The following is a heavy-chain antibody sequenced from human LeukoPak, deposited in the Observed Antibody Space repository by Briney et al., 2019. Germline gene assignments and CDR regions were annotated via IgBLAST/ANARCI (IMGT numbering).Heavy chain of an antibody. V-gene: IGHV3-7*01. CDR1: GFTFSRFW. J-gene: IGHJ4*02. CDR3: ARIEPDNSGWLY. Sequence: GGSLRLSCAGSGFTFSRFWLSWVRQAPGKGLEWVANIKQDGSERYYVDSVKGRFSISRDNAKSSLYLEMKTLRVEDTAMYYCARIEPDNSGWLYWGQGTLVTVSS. CDR2: IKQDGSER. D-gene: IGHD3-22*01.